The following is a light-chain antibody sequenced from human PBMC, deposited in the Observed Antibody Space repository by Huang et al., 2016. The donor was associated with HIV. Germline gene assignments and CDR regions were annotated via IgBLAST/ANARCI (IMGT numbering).Light chain of an antibody. CDR3: QQYNKWPPYT. Sequence: VMTQSPATLSVSPGERATLSCRASESILRNLAWDQQRPGQPPRRLIYGASVRLPGIPDRFRGSGSGTEFSLTISSLQSEDFAVYYCQQYNKWPPYTYGQGTKLEIK. V-gene: IGKV3-15*01. CDR1: ESILRN. CDR2: GAS. J-gene: IGKJ2*01.